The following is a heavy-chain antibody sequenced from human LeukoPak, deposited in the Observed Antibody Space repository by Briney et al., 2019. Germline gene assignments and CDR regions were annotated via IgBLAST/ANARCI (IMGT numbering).Heavy chain of an antibody. CDR2: IYYSGST. CDR1: GGSISSYY. V-gene: IGHV4-59*08. Sequence: SETLSLTCTVSGGSISSYYWSWIRQPPGEGVEWIGYIYYSGSTNYNPSLKSRVTISVDTSKNQFSLKLSSVTAADTAVYYCARGRRDGYNLEYFDKWGQGTLVTVSS. CDR3: ARGRRDGYNLEYFDK. D-gene: IGHD5-24*01. J-gene: IGHJ4*02.